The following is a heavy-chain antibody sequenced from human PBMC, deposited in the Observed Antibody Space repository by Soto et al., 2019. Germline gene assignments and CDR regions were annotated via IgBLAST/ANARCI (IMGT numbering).Heavy chain of an antibody. CDR1: GFTFRSHS. J-gene: IGHJ4*02. V-gene: IGHV3-48*01. Sequence: EVQLVESGGGLVQPGGSLRLSCAASGFTFRSHSMNWVHQAPGKGLEWLSYIGGSGTTIDYADSVKGRFTISRDNAKNSVFLQMNSLRGEDTAVYYCARDPPYSTSSGYCDHWGQGTPGHRLL. D-gene: IGHD6-6*01. CDR3: ARDPPYSTSSGYCDH. CDR2: IGGSGTTI.